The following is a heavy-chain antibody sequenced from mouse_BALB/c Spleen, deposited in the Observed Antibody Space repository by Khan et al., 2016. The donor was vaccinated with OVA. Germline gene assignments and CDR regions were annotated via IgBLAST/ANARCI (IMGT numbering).Heavy chain of an antibody. Sequence: VQLKESGPGLVKPSQSLSLTCTVTGYSITSDYAWNWIRQFPGNKLEWMGYINYSGGTSYLPSLKSRISITLDTSKNQFFLQLNSVTTEDSATYYCARWFTYWGQGTLVTVS. J-gene: IGHJ3*01. CDR3: ARWFTY. CDR1: GYSITSDYA. CDR2: INYSGGT. V-gene: IGHV3-2*02.